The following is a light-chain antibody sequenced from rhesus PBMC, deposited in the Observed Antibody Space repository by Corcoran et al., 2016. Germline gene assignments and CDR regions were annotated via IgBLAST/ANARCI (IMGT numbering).Light chain of an antibody. CDR1: ENVNNY. CDR3: QHNYGTPFT. CDR2: KAS. J-gene: IGKJ3*01. V-gene: IGKV1-74*01. Sequence: DIQMTQSPSSLSAFVGDRVTITCRTSENVNNYLNWYQQKPGKAPKLLIYKASTLQSGVPSRISGSGSGTAYTFTISSLQSEDVATYYCQHNYGTPFTFGPGTKLDIK.